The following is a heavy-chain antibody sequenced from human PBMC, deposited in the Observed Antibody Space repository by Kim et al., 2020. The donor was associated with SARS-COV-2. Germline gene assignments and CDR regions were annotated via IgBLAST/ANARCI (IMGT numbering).Heavy chain of an antibody. J-gene: IGHJ1*01. Sequence: GGSLRLSCAASGFTFSSYAMSWVRQAPGKGLEWVSAISGSGGSTYYADSVKGRFTISRDNSKNTLYLQMNSLRAEDTAVYYCAKSRPKDDFWSGYHIKHWGQGTLVTVSS. CDR2: ISGSGGST. CDR3: AKSRPKDDFWSGYHIKH. CDR1: GFTFSSYA. D-gene: IGHD3-3*01. V-gene: IGHV3-23*01.